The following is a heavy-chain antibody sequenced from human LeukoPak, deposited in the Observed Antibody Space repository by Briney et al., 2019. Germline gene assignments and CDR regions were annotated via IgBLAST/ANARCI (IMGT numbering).Heavy chain of an antibody. V-gene: IGHV3-33*08. D-gene: IGHD1-14*01. CDR1: GFTFSSYG. J-gene: IGHJ4*02. CDR3: ARDRNHYYFDY. Sequence: GGSLRLSCAVSGFTFSSYGMHWVRQAPGKGLEWVAVIWYDGSNKYYADSVKGRFTISRDNSKNTLYLQMNSLRAEDTAVYYCARDRNHYYFDYWGQGTLVTVSS. CDR2: IWYDGSNK.